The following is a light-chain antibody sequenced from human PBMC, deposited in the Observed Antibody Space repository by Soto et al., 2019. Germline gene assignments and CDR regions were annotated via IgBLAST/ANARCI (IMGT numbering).Light chain of an antibody. J-gene: IGKJ1*01. CDR1: QYIHNY. CDR3: QRSNNYPWT. V-gene: IGKV1-5*03. Sequence: DIQMTQSPSTLSASVGDRVTITCRASQYIHNYLAWYQQKPGEAPKLLIYEAANLESGVPSRFSGSGTGTEFTLTISSLQPDDFETYYCQRSNNYPWTFGQGTRVEI. CDR2: EAA.